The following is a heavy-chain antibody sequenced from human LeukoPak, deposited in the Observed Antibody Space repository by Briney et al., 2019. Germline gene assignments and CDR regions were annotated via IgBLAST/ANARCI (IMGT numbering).Heavy chain of an antibody. D-gene: IGHD1-26*01. CDR2: INSEETVA. V-gene: IGHV3-74*01. Sequence: GGSLRLSCAASGFTFSTYWMHWVRQAPGKGLVWVSRINSEETVANYADSVRGRFTISRDNAKNTLYLQMNSLGAEDTVIYYCARESTVGPIQTDALDIWGQGTMVTVSS. J-gene: IGHJ3*02. CDR1: GFTFSTYW. CDR3: ARESTVGPIQTDALDI.